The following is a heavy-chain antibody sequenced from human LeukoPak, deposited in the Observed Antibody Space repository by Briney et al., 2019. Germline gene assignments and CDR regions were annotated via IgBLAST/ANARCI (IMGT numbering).Heavy chain of an antibody. CDR2: IWYDGSNK. CDR1: GFTFSSYG. Sequence: GGSLRLSCAASGFTFSSYGMHWVRQAPGKGLEWVAVIWYDGSNKYYADSVKGRFTISRDNSKNTLYLQMNSLRAVDTAVYYCAKDYQLLVNTYYFDYWGQGTLVTVSS. J-gene: IGHJ4*02. CDR3: AKDYQLLVNTYYFDY. V-gene: IGHV3-33*06. D-gene: IGHD2-2*01.